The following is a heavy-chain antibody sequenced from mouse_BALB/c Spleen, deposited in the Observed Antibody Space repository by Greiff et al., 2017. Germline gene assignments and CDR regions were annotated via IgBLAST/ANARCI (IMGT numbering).Heavy chain of an antibody. CDR1: GFTFSSYT. D-gene: IGHD4-1*01. V-gene: IGHV5-6-4*01. CDR3: TRAGTGAMDY. J-gene: IGHJ4*01. Sequence: EVKLMESGGGLVKPGGSLKLSCAASGFTFSSYTMSWVRQTPEKRLEWVATISSGGSYTYYPDSVKGRFTISRDNAKNTLYLQMSSLKSEDTAMYYCTRAGTGAMDYWGQGTSVTVSS. CDR2: ISSGGSYT.